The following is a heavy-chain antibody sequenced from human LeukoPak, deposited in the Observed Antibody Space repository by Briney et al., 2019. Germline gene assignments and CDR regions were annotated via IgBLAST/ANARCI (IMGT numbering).Heavy chain of an antibody. Sequence: SETLSLTCTVSGGSISRYYWSWIRQPAGKGLEWIGRIYTSGSTNYNPSLKSRVTMSVDTSKNQFSLKLSSVTAADTAVYYCAREGPYDYFNYPDYWGQGTLVTVSS. CDR3: AREGPYDYFNYPDY. D-gene: IGHD2/OR15-2a*01. V-gene: IGHV4-4*07. CDR1: GGSISRYY. J-gene: IGHJ4*02. CDR2: IYTSGST.